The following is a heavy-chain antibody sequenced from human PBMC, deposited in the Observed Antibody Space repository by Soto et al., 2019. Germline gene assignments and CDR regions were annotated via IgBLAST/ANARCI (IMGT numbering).Heavy chain of an antibody. J-gene: IGHJ2*01. CDR3: ARAGDYGDYVWYFDL. Sequence: VQLVESGGGLVQPGGSLRLSCAASGFTFSSYWMHWVRQAPGKGLVWVSRINSDGSSTSYADSVKGRFTISRDNAKNTLYLQMNSLRAEDTAVYYCARAGDYGDYVWYFDLWGRGTLVTVSS. D-gene: IGHD4-17*01. CDR2: INSDGSST. V-gene: IGHV3-74*01. CDR1: GFTFSSYW.